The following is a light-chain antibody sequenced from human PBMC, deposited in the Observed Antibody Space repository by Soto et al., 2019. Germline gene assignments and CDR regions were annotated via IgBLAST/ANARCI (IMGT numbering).Light chain of an antibody. CDR1: QSISSTY. V-gene: IGKV3-20*01. CDR2: AAS. Sequence: EIVLTQSPGTLSLSPGERATLSCWASQSISSTYLAWYRQKPGQAPRLLIYAASSRATGIPDRFSGSGSGTDFTLTSSRLEPEDFAVYYCQQYYASSWTFGQGTRVEIK. CDR3: QQYYASSWT. J-gene: IGKJ1*01.